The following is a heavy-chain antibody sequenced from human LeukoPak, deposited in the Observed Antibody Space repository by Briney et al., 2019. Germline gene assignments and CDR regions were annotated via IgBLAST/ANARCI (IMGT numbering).Heavy chain of an antibody. Sequence: PSETLSLTSTVSRDSFNSSDYYWDWIRQPPVEGPEWIGTIYYSGSTYYKSSLKSRLTISVDSSKNQFSLKMISVTAADAGVYYCARHGNWDPFDYWGQGALVTVSS. J-gene: IGHJ4*02. D-gene: IGHD7-27*01. CDR1: RDSFNSSDYY. CDR2: IYYSGST. CDR3: ARHGNWDPFDY. V-gene: IGHV4-39*01.